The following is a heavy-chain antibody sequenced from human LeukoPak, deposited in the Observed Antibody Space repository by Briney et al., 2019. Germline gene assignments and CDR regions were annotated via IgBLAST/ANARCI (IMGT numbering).Heavy chain of an antibody. V-gene: IGHV3-30-3*01. Sequence: GGSLRLSCAASGFTFGSYAIHWVRQGPGKGLEWVAVISYDGNNKNYADSVKGRFTISRDNSKHTLYLQMNSLRAEDTAVYYCARDTSPYSSSWYRLEGFDYWGQGTLVTVSS. CDR2: ISYDGNNK. J-gene: IGHJ4*02. CDR1: GFTFGSYA. CDR3: ARDTSPYSSSWYRLEGFDY. D-gene: IGHD6-13*01.